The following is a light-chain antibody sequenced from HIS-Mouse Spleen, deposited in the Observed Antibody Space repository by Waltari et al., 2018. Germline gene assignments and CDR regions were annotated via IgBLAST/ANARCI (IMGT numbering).Light chain of an antibody. Sequence: DIQLTQSPSFLAAPVGYRVPITCRASQGISSYLAWYHQKPGKAPKPLIYAASTLQSGVPSRFSGSGSGTEFTLTISSLQPEDFATYYCQQLNSYPPTFGQGTKVEIK. CDR1: QGISSY. J-gene: IGKJ1*01. V-gene: IGKV1-9*01. CDR3: QQLNSYPPT. CDR2: AAS.